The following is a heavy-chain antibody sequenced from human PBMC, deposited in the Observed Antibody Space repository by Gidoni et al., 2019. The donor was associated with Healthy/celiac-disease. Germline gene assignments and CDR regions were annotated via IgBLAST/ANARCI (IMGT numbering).Heavy chain of an antibody. J-gene: IGHJ4*02. Sequence: EVQLVVSGGGLVQPGRSLRLPCAAAGFTFDDYAMHWVRQAPGKGLEGVSGIGWKSGSKGNGDSVKGQFTISREKAKSSLYRQMSSLRAEDTALYYCAKRSNPEHFLDYWGQGTLVTVSS. CDR3: AKRSNPEHFLDY. CDR2: IGWKSGSK. V-gene: IGHV3-9*01. D-gene: IGHD1-1*01. CDR1: GFTFDDYA.